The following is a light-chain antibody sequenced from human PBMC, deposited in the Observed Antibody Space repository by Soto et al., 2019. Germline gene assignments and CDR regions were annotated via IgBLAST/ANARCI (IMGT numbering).Light chain of an antibody. J-gene: IGKJ5*01. CDR2: GAS. Sequence: EIVMTQSPATLSVSPLERATLSCRASQNVRSNLAWYQQKPGQAPRLLIYGASTRATGIPARFSGTGSGTEFTLTISRLQSEDFAVYYCQQYNTWPQITFGQGTRLEIK. V-gene: IGKV3-15*01. CDR1: QNVRSN. CDR3: QQYNTWPQIT.